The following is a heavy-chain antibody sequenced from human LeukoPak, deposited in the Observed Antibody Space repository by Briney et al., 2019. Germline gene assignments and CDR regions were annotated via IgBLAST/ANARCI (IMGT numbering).Heavy chain of an antibody. CDR1: GYTFTGYY. V-gene: IGHV1-2*02. D-gene: IGHD6-13*01. Sequence: ASVKVSCKASGYTFTGYYMHWVRQAPGQGLEWMGWINPNSGGTNYAQKFQGRVTMTGDTSISTAYMELSRLRSDDTAVYYCARLFSSRAGPWGQGTLVTVSS. J-gene: IGHJ5*02. CDR3: ARLFSSRAGP. CDR2: INPNSGGT.